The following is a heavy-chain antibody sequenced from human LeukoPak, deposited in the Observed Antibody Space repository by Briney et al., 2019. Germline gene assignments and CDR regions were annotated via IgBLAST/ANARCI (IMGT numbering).Heavy chain of an antibody. D-gene: IGHD3-22*01. J-gene: IGHJ4*02. CDR3: ARERIVVVILDY. CDR2: INHSGST. Sequence: ETLSLTCAVYGGSFSGYYWSWIRQPPGKGLEWIGEINHSGSTNYNPSLKSRVTISVDTSKNQFSLKLSSVTAADTAVYYCARERIVVVILDYWGQGTLVTVSS. CDR1: GGSFSGYY. V-gene: IGHV4-34*01.